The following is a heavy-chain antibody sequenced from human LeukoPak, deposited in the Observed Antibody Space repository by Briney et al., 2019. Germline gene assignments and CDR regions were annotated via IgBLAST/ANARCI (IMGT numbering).Heavy chain of an antibody. V-gene: IGHV4-34*01. CDR2: INHSGST. Sequence: SETLSLTCAVYGESFSGYYWSWIRQPPGKGLEWIGEINHSGSTNYNPSLKSRVTISVDTSKNQFSLKLSSVTAADTAVYYCARARPRYCSGGSCRTNWFDPWGQGTLVTVSS. CDR1: GESFSGYY. J-gene: IGHJ5*02. D-gene: IGHD2-15*01. CDR3: ARARPRYCSGGSCRTNWFDP.